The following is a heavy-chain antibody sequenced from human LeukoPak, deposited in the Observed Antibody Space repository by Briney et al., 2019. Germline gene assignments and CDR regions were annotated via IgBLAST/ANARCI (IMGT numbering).Heavy chain of an antibody. J-gene: IGHJ1*01. D-gene: IGHD3-22*01. Sequence: ASVTVSCTVSGYTLTELSMHWVRQAPGKGLEWMGGFDPEDGETIYAQKFQGRVTMTEDTSTDTAYMELSSLRSEDTAVYYCATEHYDSSGYYYVGYFQHWGQGTLVTVSS. CDR3: ATEHYDSSGYYYVGYFQH. CDR2: FDPEDGET. V-gene: IGHV1-24*01. CDR1: GYTLTELS.